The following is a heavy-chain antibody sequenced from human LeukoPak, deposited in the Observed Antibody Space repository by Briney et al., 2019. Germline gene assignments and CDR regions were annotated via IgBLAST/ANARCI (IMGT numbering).Heavy chain of an antibody. CDR2: INSSGSSM. J-gene: IGHJ5*02. Sequence: PAGSLRLSCAASGFTFSSYEMNWVRQAPGKGLEWVAYINSSGSSMYYADSVKGRFTISRDNANNSLYLQMSSLRAEDTAVYYCARGSGCYSGGFDPWGQGTLVTVSS. D-gene: IGHD2-15*01. CDR1: GFTFSSYE. CDR3: ARGSGCYSGGFDP. V-gene: IGHV3-48*03.